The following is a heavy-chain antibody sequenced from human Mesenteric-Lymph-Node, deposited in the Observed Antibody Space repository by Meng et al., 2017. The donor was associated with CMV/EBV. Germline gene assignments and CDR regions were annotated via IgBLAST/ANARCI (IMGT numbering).Heavy chain of an antibody. Sequence: GESLKISCAASGFTFSSYGMHWVRQAPGKGLDWVSYISSSSNTIYYADSVQGRFTISRDNTKNSLYLQMNSLRAEDTAVYYCARGDSSGYWGLGDPWGQGTLVTVSS. V-gene: IGHV3-48*04. CDR2: ISSSSNTI. J-gene: IGHJ5*02. CDR1: GFTFSSYG. D-gene: IGHD3-22*01. CDR3: ARGDSSGYWGLGDP.